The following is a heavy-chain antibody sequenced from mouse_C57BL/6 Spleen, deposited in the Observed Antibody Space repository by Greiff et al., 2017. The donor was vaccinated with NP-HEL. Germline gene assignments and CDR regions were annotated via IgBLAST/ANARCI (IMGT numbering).Heavy chain of an antibody. CDR2: INSNSGST. CDR1: GFTFSSYG. Sequence: EVKLMESGGGLVQPGGSLKLSCAASGFTFSSYGMSWVRQTPDKRLELVATINSNSGSTYYPDSVKGRFTISRDNAKNTLYRQMSSLKSEDTAMYYCARMARTINWGQGTTRIVSS. V-gene: IGHV5-6-3*01. CDR3: ARMARTIN. J-gene: IGHJ2*01.